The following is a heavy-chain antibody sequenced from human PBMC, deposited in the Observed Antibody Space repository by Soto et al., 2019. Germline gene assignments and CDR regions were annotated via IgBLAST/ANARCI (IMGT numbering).Heavy chain of an antibody. CDR2: IIPIFGTA. CDR1: GGTFSSYA. D-gene: IGHD3-16*01. V-gene: IGHV1-69*12. Sequence: QVQLVQSGAEVKKPGSSVKVSCKASGGTFSSYAISWVRQAPGQGLEWMGGIIPIFGTANYAQKLQGRATITANESTSTAYMELSSMRSEDTAVNYRGTHGAEGGYWGQGTLVTVSS. J-gene: IGHJ4*02. CDR3: GTHGAEGGY.